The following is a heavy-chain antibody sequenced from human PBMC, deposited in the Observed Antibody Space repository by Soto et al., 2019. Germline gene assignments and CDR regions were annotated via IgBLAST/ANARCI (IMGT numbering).Heavy chain of an antibody. J-gene: IGHJ6*03. CDR1: GYTFTSYG. CDR3: AVGVLRYFDWLPDSEYMDV. D-gene: IGHD3-9*01. V-gene: IGHV1-18*01. Sequence: ASVKVSCKASGYTFTSYGISWVRQAPGQGLEWMGWISAYNGNTNYAQKLQGRVTMTTDTSTSTAYMGLRSLRSDDTAVYYCAVGVLRYFDWLPDSEYMDVWGKGTTVPVSS. CDR2: ISAYNGNT.